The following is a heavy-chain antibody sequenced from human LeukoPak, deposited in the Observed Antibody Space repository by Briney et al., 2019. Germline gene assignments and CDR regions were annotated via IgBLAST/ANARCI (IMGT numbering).Heavy chain of an antibody. CDR2: ISSDSNTR. CDR1: GFIFKDYV. D-gene: IGHD3-22*01. V-gene: IGHV3-30*04. CDR3: LREGYYDTSGPFSGYFDF. Sequence: GGSLRLSCAGSGFIFKDYVIHWARQAPGKGLEWVAVISSDSNTRTYANSVEGRFTISRDNSKNTVYLQLSGPRVEDTAVYYCLREGYYDTSGPFSGYFDFWGQGDLVTVSS. J-gene: IGHJ4*02.